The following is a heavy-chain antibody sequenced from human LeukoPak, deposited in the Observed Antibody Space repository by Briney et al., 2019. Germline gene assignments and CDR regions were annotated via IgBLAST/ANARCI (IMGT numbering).Heavy chain of an antibody. CDR1: GFTFSDYY. D-gene: IGHD3-10*01. Sequence: PGGSLRLSCAASGFTFSDYYMSWIRQAPGKGLEWVSYISSSGSTIYYADSVKGRFTISRDNAKNSLYLQMNSLRAEDTAVYYCASHRGPILYYGMDVWGQGTTVTVSS. J-gene: IGHJ6*02. V-gene: IGHV3-11*01. CDR2: ISSSGSTI. CDR3: ASHRGPILYYGMDV.